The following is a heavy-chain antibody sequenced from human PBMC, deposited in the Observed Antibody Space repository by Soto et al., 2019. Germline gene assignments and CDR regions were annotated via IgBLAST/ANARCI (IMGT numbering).Heavy chain of an antibody. D-gene: IGHD3-22*01. V-gene: IGHV1-2*02. CDR1: GYTFTGNY. Sequence: ASVKVSCKTSGYTFTGNYLQWVRQAPGQGLEWMGWINPNSGGTNYAQKFQGRVSMTRDTSISTAYMELTGLTPDDTAVYYCARSFLYDNSGSYWGQRTPVTVSS. CDR2: INPNSGGT. J-gene: IGHJ4*02. CDR3: ARSFLYDNSGSY.